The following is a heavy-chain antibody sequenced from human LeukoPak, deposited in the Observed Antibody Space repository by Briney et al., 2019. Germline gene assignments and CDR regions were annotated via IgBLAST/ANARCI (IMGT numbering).Heavy chain of an antibody. J-gene: IGHJ4*02. CDR2: IKQDGSEK. Sequence: GGSLRLSCAASGFTFSSYWMSWVRQAPGKGLEWVANIKQDGSEKYYVDSVKGRFTISRDNAKNSLYLQMNSLRAEDTAVYYCARDLGSSGWYDYFDYRGQGTLVTVSS. CDR1: GFTFSSYW. CDR3: ARDLGSSGWYDYFDY. V-gene: IGHV3-7*01. D-gene: IGHD6-19*01.